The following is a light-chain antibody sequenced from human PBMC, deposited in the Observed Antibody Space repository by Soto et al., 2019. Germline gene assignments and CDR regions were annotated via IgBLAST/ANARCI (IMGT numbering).Light chain of an antibody. Sequence: EIVLTQSPGTLSLSPGERATLSCRASQSVHNNYLAWYQQRLGQPPRLVISIASNRVTGISDRFSGSGYGTDFILTISRLEPEDSAVYYCLQYGGLPLTFGGGTKVEI. CDR2: IAS. V-gene: IGKV3-20*01. J-gene: IGKJ4*01. CDR3: LQYGGLPLT. CDR1: QSVHNNY.